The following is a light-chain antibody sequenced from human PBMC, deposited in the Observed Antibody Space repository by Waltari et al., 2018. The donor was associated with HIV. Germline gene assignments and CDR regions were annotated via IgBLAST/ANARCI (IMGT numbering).Light chain of an antibody. V-gene: IGLV3-1*01. Sequence: SYELTQPPSVSVSPGQNASITCPGDKLGDKYACWYQQKPGQSPVLVIYQDSKRPSGIPERFSGSNSGNTATLTISGTQAMDEADYYCQAWDSSTDVVFGGGTKLTVL. CDR2: QDS. CDR1: KLGDKY. CDR3: QAWDSSTDVV. J-gene: IGLJ2*01.